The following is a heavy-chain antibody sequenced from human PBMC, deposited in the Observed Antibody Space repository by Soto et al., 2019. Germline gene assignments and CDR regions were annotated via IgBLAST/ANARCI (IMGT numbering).Heavy chain of an antibody. D-gene: IGHD3-3*01. J-gene: IGHJ4*02. V-gene: IGHV4-59*01. CDR1: GGSISSYY. Sequence: SETLSLTCTVSGGSISSYYWSWIRQPPGKGLEWIGYIYYSGSTNHNRSLKSRVTISGDTSKTLFSLTLSSVTAADTAVYYSASGRSGYFGYWGQGTLVTVSS. CDR3: ASGRSGYFGY. CDR2: IYYSGST.